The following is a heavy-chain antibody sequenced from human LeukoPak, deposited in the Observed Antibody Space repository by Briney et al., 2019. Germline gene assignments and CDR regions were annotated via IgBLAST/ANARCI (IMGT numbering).Heavy chain of an antibody. CDR2: IIPSGHTT. CDR1: GFTFSSHG. CDR3: AKDDRWLQFCC. Sequence: GGSLRLSCAASGFTFSSHGMNWVRQAPGKGLEWVSGIIPSGHTTYYADSVRGRFSISRDNSRNTLYLQMNSLRAEDTAVYYCAKDDRWLQFCCWGQGTLVTVSA. D-gene: IGHD5-24*01. J-gene: IGHJ4*02. V-gene: IGHV3-23*01.